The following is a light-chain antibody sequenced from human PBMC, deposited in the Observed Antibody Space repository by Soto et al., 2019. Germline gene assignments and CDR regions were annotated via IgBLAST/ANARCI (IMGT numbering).Light chain of an antibody. CDR2: DAS. Sequence: DIQMTQSPSTLSASVGDRVTITCRASQSISSWLAWYQQKPGKAPKLLIYDASSLESGVPSRFSRSGFGAEFTLTISSLQPDDFATYYCQQYNSYSWTFGQGTKVEIK. CDR1: QSISSW. J-gene: IGKJ1*01. CDR3: QQYNSYSWT. V-gene: IGKV1-5*01.